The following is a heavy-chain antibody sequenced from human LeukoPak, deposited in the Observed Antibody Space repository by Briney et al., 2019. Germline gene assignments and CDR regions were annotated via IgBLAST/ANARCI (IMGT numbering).Heavy chain of an antibody. D-gene: IGHD3-10*01. V-gene: IGHV3-48*03. CDR1: GFTFSSYE. J-gene: IGHJ4*02. Sequence: GGSLRLSCAASGFTFSSYEMNWLGQAPGKGLKWVSYISSSGSTIYYADSVKGRFTISRDNSKNTLYLQMNSLRAEDTAVYYCAKARSYYNWSPFDYWGQGTLVTVSS. CDR3: AKARSYYNWSPFDY. CDR2: ISSSGSTI.